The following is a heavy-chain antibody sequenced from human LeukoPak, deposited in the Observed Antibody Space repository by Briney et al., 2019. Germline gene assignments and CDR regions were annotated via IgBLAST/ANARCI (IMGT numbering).Heavy chain of an antibody. V-gene: IGHV3-30-3*01. CDR3: ARGDFWSGPADY. Sequence: GGSLRLSCAASGFTFSSYAMHWVRQAPGKGLEWVVVISYDGSNKYYADSVKGRFTISRDNSKNTLYLQMNSLRAEDTAVYYCARGDFWSGPADYWGQGTLVTVSS. J-gene: IGHJ4*02. CDR2: ISYDGSNK. D-gene: IGHD3-3*01. CDR1: GFTFSSYA.